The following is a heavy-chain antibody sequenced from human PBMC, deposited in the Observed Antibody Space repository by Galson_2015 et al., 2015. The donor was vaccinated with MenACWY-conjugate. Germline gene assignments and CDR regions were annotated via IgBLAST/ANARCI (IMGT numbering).Heavy chain of an antibody. CDR1: GFTVSSNY. CDR2: IYSGGNT. D-gene: IGHD3-10*01. Sequence: SLRLSCAASGFTVSSNYMSWVRQAPGKGLEWVSVIYSGGNTYYADSVKGRFTISRDNSKNTVYLQMNSLRAEDTAVYYCAREQLRFRESSNGSFDIWGQGTTVTVSS. V-gene: IGHV3-66*02. J-gene: IGHJ3*02. CDR3: AREQLRFRESSNGSFDI.